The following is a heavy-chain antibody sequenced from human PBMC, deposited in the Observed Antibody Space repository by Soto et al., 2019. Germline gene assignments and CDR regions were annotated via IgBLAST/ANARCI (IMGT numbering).Heavy chain of an antibody. J-gene: IGHJ4*02. CDR1: GFSFTSYD. CDR2: TSIDGSTK. Sequence: QPGGSLRLSCAASGFSFTSYDIYWVRQAPGKGLEWVAVTSIDGSTKYYADSVKGRFTVSRDNSKDTLYLEMTSLRPEDTAVYYCARNYGSALDYWGQGTPVTVSS. D-gene: IGHD3-10*01. V-gene: IGHV3-30-3*01. CDR3: ARNYGSALDY.